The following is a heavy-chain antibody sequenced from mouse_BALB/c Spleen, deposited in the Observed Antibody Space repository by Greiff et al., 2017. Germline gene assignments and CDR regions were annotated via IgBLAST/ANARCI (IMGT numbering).Heavy chain of an antibody. CDR3: ARGEGSSFPFDY. Sequence: DVKLVESGGGLVKPGGSLKLSCAASGFTFSSYAMSWVRQTPEKRLEWVASISSGGSTYYPDSVKGRFTISRDNARNILYLQMSSLRSEDTAMYYCARGEGSSFPFDYWGQGTTLTVSS. D-gene: IGHD1-1*01. V-gene: IGHV5-6-5*01. CDR2: ISSGGST. CDR1: GFTFSSYA. J-gene: IGHJ2*01.